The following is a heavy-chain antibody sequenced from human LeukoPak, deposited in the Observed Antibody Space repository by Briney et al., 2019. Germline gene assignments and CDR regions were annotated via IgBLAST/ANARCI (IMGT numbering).Heavy chain of an antibody. CDR1: GGSNNNFY. Sequence: PSETLSLTCTVSGGSNNNFYWSWIRHPPGKGLEWSGYIYYSGSTNFNTSLKSRVTISVDTSKNHFSLRLSSLTAADSAVDYGARHKGSVYAYFDYWGQGTLVTVSS. D-gene: IGHD3-16*01. J-gene: IGHJ4*02. CDR3: ARHKGSVYAYFDY. V-gene: IGHV4-59*01. CDR2: IYYSGST.